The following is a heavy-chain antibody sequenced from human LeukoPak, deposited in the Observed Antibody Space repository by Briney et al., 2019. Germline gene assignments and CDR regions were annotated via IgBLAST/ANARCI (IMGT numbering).Heavy chain of an antibody. CDR2: IGGSGDKT. V-gene: IGHV3-23*01. CDR1: GFTFNRNA. J-gene: IGHJ4*02. CDR3: AKDYYGSGSYYDF. D-gene: IGHD3-10*01. Sequence: PGGSLRLSCAASGFTFNRNAISWVRQAPGKGLEWVSTIGGSGDKTFYADSVKGRLTISRDNSKNTLYLQMNSLRAEDTAVYYCAKDYYGSGSYYDFWGQGTLVTVSS.